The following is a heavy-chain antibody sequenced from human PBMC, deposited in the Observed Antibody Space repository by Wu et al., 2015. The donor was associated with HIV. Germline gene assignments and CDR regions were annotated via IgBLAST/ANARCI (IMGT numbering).Heavy chain of an antibody. CDR3: ARSMFAGGSDTWYSFDK. CDR2: IIPIFGTA. J-gene: IGHJ4*02. V-gene: IGHV1-69*13. D-gene: IGHD3-10*02. Sequence: QVQLVQSGAEVKKPGSSVKVSCKASGGTFSSYAISWVRQAPGQGLEWMGRIIPIFGTANYAQKFQGRVTITADESTSTAYMELSSLRSEDTAVYYCARSMFAGGSDTWYSFDKWGQGTLVSVSS. CDR1: GGTFSSYA.